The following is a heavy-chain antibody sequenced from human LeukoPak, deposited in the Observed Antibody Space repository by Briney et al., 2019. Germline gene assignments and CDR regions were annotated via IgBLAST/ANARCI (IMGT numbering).Heavy chain of an antibody. CDR2: IYHSGST. J-gene: IGHJ4*02. CDR1: GGSISSGGYY. V-gene: IGHV4-30-2*05. Sequence: SETLSLTCTVSGGSISSGGYYWSWLRQPPGKGLEWIGYIYHSGSTYYNPSLKSRVTISLDTSKNQFSLNLSSVAAADTAVYYCARGYTSSWSYFDYWGQGTLVTVSS. CDR3: ARGYTSSWSYFDY. D-gene: IGHD6-13*01.